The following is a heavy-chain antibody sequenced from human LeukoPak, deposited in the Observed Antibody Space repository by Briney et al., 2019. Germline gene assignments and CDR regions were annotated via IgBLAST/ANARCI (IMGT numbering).Heavy chain of an antibody. Sequence: SQTLSLTCTVSGGSISSGSYYWSWIRQPAGKGLEWIGRIYTTGTTKYNPSLQSRVTISLDTSKNQFSLNLDSMTAADTAVYYCARDGYINDAFDIWGQGTMVIVSS. CDR1: GGSISSGSYY. D-gene: IGHD5-24*01. J-gene: IGHJ3*02. CDR3: ARDGYINDAFDI. CDR2: IYTTGTT. V-gene: IGHV4-61*02.